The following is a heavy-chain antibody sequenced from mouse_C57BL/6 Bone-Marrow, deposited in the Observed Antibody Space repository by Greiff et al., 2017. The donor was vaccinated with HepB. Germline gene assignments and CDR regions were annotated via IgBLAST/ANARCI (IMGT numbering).Heavy chain of an antibody. CDR2: IHPNSGST. CDR3: ARRSGSLYYAMDY. V-gene: IGHV1-64*01. D-gene: IGHD1-3*01. Sequence: QVQLQQPGAELVKPGASVKLSCKASGYTFTSYWMHWVKQRPGQGLEWIGMIHPNSGSTNYNEKFKSKATLTVDKSSSTAYMQLSSLTSEDSAVYYCARRSGSLYYAMDYWGKGTSVTVAS. CDR1: GYTFTSYW. J-gene: IGHJ4*01.